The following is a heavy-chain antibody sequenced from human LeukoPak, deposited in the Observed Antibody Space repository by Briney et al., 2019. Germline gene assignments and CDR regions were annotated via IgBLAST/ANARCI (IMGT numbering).Heavy chain of an antibody. CDR3: AGVVNRESLGDY. D-gene: IGHD3-16*02. CDR1: GFTFSSYS. CDR2: ISSSSSSTI. V-gene: IGHV3-48*01. Sequence: PGGSLRLSCAASGFTFSSYSMNWVRQAPGKGLEWVSYISSSSSSTIYYADSVKGRFTISRDNAKNSLYLQMNSLRAEDTAVYYCAGVVNRESLGDYWGQGTLVTVSS. J-gene: IGHJ4*02.